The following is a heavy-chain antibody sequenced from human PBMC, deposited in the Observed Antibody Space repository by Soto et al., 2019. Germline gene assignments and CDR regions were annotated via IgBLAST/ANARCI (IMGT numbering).Heavy chain of an antibody. V-gene: IGHV3-48*01. CDR1: GFTFSCYS. J-gene: IGHJ4*02. Sequence: EVQLVESGGDLVQPGGSLRLSCAASGFTFSCYSMNWVRQAPGKGLECVSYISNSNSTIYYADSVKGRFTISRDNAKNSLYLQMNSLRAEDTAVYYCARVTTVVTPGYWGQGTLVTVSS. D-gene: IGHD4-17*01. CDR2: ISNSNSTI. CDR3: ARVTTVVTPGY.